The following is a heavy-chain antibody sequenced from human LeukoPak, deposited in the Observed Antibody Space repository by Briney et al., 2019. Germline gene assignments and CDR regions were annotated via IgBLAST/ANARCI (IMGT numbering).Heavy chain of an antibody. V-gene: IGHV3-23*01. CDR3: AKDGVGRTYYYYMDV. Sequence: GGSLRLSCAASGFTFSSYAMSWVRQAPGKGLEWVSAISSSGGSTYYADSVKGRFTISRDNSKNTLYLQMNSLRAEDTAVYYCAKDGVGRTYYYYMDVWGKGTTVTVSS. D-gene: IGHD1-26*01. J-gene: IGHJ6*03. CDR1: GFTFSSYA. CDR2: ISSSGGST.